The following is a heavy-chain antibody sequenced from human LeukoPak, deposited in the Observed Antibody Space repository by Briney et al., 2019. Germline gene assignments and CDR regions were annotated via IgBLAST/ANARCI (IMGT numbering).Heavy chain of an antibody. CDR2: MNPNSGNT. CDR1: GYTFTSYD. CDR3: ARVSCSSTGCYSYYYYYGMDV. D-gene: IGHD2-2*01. V-gene: IGHV1-8*01. J-gene: IGHJ6*02. Sequence: GASVKVSCKASGYTFTSYDINWVRQATGQGLEWMGWMNPNSGNTGYAQKFQGRVTMTRNTSISTAYMELSSLRSEDTAVYYCARVSCSSTGCYSYYYYYGMDVWGQGTTVTVSS.